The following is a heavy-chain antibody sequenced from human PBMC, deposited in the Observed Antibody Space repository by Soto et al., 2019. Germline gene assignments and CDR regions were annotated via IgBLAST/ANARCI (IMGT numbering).Heavy chain of an antibody. D-gene: IGHD3-22*01. Sequence: PGGSLRLSCAASGFTFSSYAMSWVRQAPGKGLEWVSAISGSGGSTYYADSVKGRFTISRDNSKNTLYLQMNSLRAEDTAVYYCAKVPNYYDSSGYYYNWFDPWGQGTQVTVSS. CDR1: GFTFSSYA. CDR3: AKVPNYYDSSGYYYNWFDP. V-gene: IGHV3-23*01. J-gene: IGHJ5*02. CDR2: ISGSGGST.